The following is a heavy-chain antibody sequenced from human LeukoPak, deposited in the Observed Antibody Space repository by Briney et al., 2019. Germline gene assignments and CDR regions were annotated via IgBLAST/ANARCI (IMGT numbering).Heavy chain of an antibody. J-gene: IGHJ4*02. Sequence: ASVKVSCKASGYTFTGYYMHWVRQAPGQGLEWMGWINPNSGGTNYAQKLQGRVTMTTDTSTSTAYMELRSLRSDDTAVYYCARDYYDILTGYLGTSFDYWGQGTLVTVSS. CDR1: GYTFTGYY. CDR2: INPNSGGT. CDR3: ARDYYDILTGYLGTSFDY. D-gene: IGHD3-9*01. V-gene: IGHV1-2*02.